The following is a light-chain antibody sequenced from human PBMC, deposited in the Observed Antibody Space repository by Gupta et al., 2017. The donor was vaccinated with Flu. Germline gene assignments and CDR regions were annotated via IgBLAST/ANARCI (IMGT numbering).Light chain of an antibody. CDR3: QQGDTTPPT. V-gene: IGKV4-1*01. Sequence: DTVMTQSPYALTVSLGERATINCKSSQSVLYSSNNTNHLAWHQQKPGQPPKVLISCPSTWQSAVPDRFSGSGSGSDFPLSIRSLHVTDVAVYYSQQGDTTPPTFGGGTKVEIK. J-gene: IGKJ4*01. CDR1: QSVLYSSNNTNH. CDR2: CPS.